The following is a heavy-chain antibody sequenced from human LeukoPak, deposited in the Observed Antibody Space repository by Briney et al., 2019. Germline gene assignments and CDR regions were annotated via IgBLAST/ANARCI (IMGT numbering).Heavy chain of an antibody. CDR2: TTHSGST. Sequence: SETLSLKCAVYGGSFSGHYWGWIRQPPGKGLEWIGETTHSGSTYYNPSLKSRVTISVDTSKNQFSLKLSSVTAADTAVYYCAREGTVRWFDPWGQGTLVTVSS. CDR1: GGSFSGHY. CDR3: AREGTVRWFDP. V-gene: IGHV4-34*01. D-gene: IGHD1-14*01. J-gene: IGHJ5*02.